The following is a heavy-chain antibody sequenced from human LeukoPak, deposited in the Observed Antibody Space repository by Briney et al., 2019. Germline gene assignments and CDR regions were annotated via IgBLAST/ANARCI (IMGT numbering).Heavy chain of an antibody. CDR1: GFTVRTTY. J-gene: IGHJ3*02. D-gene: IGHD2-8*02. Sequence: GGSLRLSCAASGFTVRTTYMSWVRQAPGKGLEWVSSISSSSSYIYYADSVKGRFTISRDNAKNSLYLQMNSLKTEDTAIYYCAGAWSRVDGFDIWGQGTMVTVSS. CDR3: AGAWSRVDGFDI. CDR2: ISSSSSYI. V-gene: IGHV3-21*01.